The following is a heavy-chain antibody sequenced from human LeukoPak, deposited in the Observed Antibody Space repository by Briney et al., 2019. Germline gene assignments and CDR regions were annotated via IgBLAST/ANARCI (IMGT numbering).Heavy chain of an antibody. D-gene: IGHD4-17*01. V-gene: IGHV3-21*01. J-gene: IGHJ3*02. CDR2: ISSSSSYI. Sequence: GGSLRLSCAASGFTFSSYSMNWVRQAPGKGLEWVSSISSSSSYIYYADSVKGRFTISRDNAKNSLYLQMNSLRAEDTAVYYCASSRDYVDAFDIWGQGTMVTVSS. CDR1: GFTFSSYS. CDR3: ASSRDYVDAFDI.